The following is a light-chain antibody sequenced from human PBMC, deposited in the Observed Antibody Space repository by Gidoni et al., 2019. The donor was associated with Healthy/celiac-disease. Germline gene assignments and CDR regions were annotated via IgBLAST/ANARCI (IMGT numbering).Light chain of an antibody. CDR3: KQSYSTPRT. Sequence: NQMTQSPSSLSASVGDRVTITCRASQSISSYLNWYQQKPGKAPKLLIYAASSLQSGVSSRFSGSGSVTDFTLIISSLQPGDFATYYGKQSYSTPRTFGPGTKVDIK. V-gene: IGKV1-39*01. CDR1: QSISSY. J-gene: IGKJ3*01. CDR2: AAS.